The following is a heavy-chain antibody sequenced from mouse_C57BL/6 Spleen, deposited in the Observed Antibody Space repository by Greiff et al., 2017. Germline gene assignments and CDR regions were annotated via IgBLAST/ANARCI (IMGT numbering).Heavy chain of an antibody. CDR3: ARYYSNAFYYAMDY. CDR2: INPNNGGT. D-gene: IGHD2-5*01. J-gene: IGHJ4*01. CDR1: GYTFTDYY. V-gene: IGHV1-26*01. Sequence: EVQLQQSGPELVKPGASVKISCKASGYTFTDYYMNWVKQSHGKSLEWIGDINPNNGGTSYNQKFKGKATLTVDKSSSTAYMELRSLTSEDSAVYYCARYYSNAFYYAMDYWGQGTSVTVSS.